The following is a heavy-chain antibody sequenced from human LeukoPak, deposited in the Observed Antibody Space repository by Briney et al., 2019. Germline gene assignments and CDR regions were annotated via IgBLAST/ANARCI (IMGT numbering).Heavy chain of an antibody. Sequence: PGGSLRLSCAASGFTFSSDVMSWVRQAPGKGLEWVSAISGSGGRTYYADSVKGRFTISRDNSKNTLYLQMNSLRAEDTAVYYCARGAYYDFWSGLSYYFDYWGQGTLVTVSS. D-gene: IGHD3-3*01. CDR2: ISGSGGRT. CDR1: GFTFSSDV. CDR3: ARGAYYDFWSGLSYYFDY. V-gene: IGHV3-23*01. J-gene: IGHJ4*02.